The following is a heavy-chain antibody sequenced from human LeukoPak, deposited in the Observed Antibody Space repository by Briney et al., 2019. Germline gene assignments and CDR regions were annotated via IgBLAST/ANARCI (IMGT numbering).Heavy chain of an antibody. CDR1: GFTFSSYS. D-gene: IGHD7-27*01. Sequence: PGGSLRLSCAASGFTFSSYSMNWVRQAPGKGLEWVSSISSSSSYIYYADSVKGRFTISRDNAKNSLYLQMNSLRAEDTVVYYCARGTATGDYYYYGMDVWGQGTTVTVSS. V-gene: IGHV3-21*04. J-gene: IGHJ6*02. CDR3: ARGTATGDYYYYGMDV. CDR2: ISSSSSYI.